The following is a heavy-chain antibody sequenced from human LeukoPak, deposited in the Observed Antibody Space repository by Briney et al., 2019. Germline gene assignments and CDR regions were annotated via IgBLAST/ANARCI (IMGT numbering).Heavy chain of an antibody. Sequence: ASVKVSCKASGGTFSSYAISWVRQAPGRGLEWMGWINPNSGGTNYAQKFQGRVTMTRDTSISTAYMELSSLRSDDTAVYYCARVKSPSYYYYGLDVWGQGTTVTVSS. CDR2: INPNSGGT. CDR3: ARVKSPSYYYYGLDV. V-gene: IGHV1-2*02. CDR1: GGTFSSYA. J-gene: IGHJ6*02.